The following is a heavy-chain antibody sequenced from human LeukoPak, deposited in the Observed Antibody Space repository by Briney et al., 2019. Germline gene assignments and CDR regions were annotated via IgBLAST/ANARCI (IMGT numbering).Heavy chain of an antibody. J-gene: IGHJ4*02. Sequence: PGGSLRLSCAASRFTFSSYAMSWVRQAPGKGLVWVSRIKSDGSSTSYADSVKGRFTISRDNAKNTLYLQMNSLRAEDTAVYYCARDGYSFGHDFDYWGQGTLVTVSS. CDR2: IKSDGSST. D-gene: IGHD5-18*01. CDR3: ARDGYSFGHDFDY. CDR1: RFTFSSYA. V-gene: IGHV3-74*01.